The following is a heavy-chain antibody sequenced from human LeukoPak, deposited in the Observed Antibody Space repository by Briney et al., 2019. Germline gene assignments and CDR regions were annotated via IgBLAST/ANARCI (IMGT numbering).Heavy chain of an antibody. CDR1: GDSISGHY. CDR2: IYYSGST. CDR3: ARTYHYGSGSYFLFDF. J-gene: IGHJ4*02. D-gene: IGHD3-10*01. V-gene: IGHV4-59*11. Sequence: PSETLSLTCTVSGDSISGHYWSWIRQPPGTGLECIGYIYYSGSTDYNPSLKSRVTISVDTSKNQFSLKLSSVTAADTAVYYCARTYHYGSGSYFLFDFWGQGTLVTVSS.